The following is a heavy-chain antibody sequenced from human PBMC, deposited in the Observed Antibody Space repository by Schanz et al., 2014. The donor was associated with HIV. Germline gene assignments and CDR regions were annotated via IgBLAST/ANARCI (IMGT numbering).Heavy chain of an antibody. CDR1: GFTLSSYS. CDR2: MSYSSSAM. V-gene: IGHV3-48*02. Sequence: VQLVETGGGVVQPGRSLRLSCVASGFTLSSYSMNWVRQAPGKGLECVSYMSYSSSAMYYADSVKGRFTISRDKAKNSLYLQMNSLRDEDTAVYYCARDRMTANWKNGMDVWGQGTTVTVSS. CDR3: ARDRMTANWKNGMDV. J-gene: IGHJ6*02. D-gene: IGHD2-21*02.